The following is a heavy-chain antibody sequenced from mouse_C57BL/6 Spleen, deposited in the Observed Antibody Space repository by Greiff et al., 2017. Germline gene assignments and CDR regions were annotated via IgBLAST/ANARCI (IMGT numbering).Heavy chain of an antibody. J-gene: IGHJ2*01. Sequence: EVQLQQSGPELVKPGASVKMSCKASGYTFTDYNMHWVKRSHGKSLEWIVYINPNNGGTSYNQKFRGKATLTVNKSSSTASMDPRSLTSEDSAVYYCTRSSYGNSYYFDYWGQGTTLTVSS. V-gene: IGHV1-22*01. CDR2: INPNNGGT. D-gene: IGHD1-1*01. CDR1: GYTFTDYN. CDR3: TRSSYGNSYYFDY.